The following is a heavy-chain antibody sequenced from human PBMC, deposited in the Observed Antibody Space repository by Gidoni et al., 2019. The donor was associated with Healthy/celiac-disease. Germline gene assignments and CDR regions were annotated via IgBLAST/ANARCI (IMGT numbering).Heavy chain of an antibody. CDR1: GFTFSNAW. CDR3: TTGWPDDYGDYGAYYYGMDV. Sequence: EVQLVESGGGLVKPGGSLRLSCEASGFTFSNAWMSWVRQAPGKGLEWVGRIKSKTDGGTTDYAAPVKGRFTISRDDSKNTLYLQMNSLKTEDTAVYYCTTGWPDDYGDYGAYYYGMDVWGQGTTVTVSS. D-gene: IGHD4-17*01. CDR2: IKSKTDGGTT. J-gene: IGHJ6*02. V-gene: IGHV3-15*01.